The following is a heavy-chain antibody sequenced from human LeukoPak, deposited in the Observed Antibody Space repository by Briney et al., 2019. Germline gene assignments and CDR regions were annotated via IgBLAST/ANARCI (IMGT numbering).Heavy chain of an antibody. CDR3: ARERDGRFFDY. CDR2: INQDGSEK. Sequence: GGSLRLSCAASGFTFSSYSMNWVRQAPGKGLEWVANINQDGSEKYFVDSVKGRFTISRDNAKNSLHLQMNTLRAEDTVVYYCARERDGRFFDYWGQGTLVTVSS. CDR1: GFTFSSYS. D-gene: IGHD5-24*01. J-gene: IGHJ4*02. V-gene: IGHV3-7*01.